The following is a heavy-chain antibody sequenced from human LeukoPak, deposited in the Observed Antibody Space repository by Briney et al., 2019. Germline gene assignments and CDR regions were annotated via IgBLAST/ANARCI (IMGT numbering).Heavy chain of an antibody. D-gene: IGHD2-15*01. Sequence: GGSLRLSCAASGFTFSSYAMSWVRQAPGKGLEWVSAISGSGGSTYYADSVKGRFTISRDNSKNTLYLQMNSLRAEDTAVYYCARVGSPSYYYYGMDVWGQGTTVTVSS. CDR1: GFTFSSYA. CDR3: ARVGSPSYYYYGMDV. V-gene: IGHV3-23*01. J-gene: IGHJ6*02. CDR2: ISGSGGST.